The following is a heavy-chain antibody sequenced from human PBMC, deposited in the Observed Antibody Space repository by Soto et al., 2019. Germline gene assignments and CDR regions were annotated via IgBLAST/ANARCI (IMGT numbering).Heavy chain of an antibody. CDR3: ARDYIDWLYRATYYFDY. Sequence: GGSLRLSCAASGFTFSSYWMSWVRQAPGKGLEWVANIKQDGSEKYYVDSVKGRFTISRDNAKNSLYLQMNSLRAEDTAVYYCARDYIDWLYRATYYFDYWGQGTLVTVSS. D-gene: IGHD3-9*01. J-gene: IGHJ4*02. V-gene: IGHV3-7*01. CDR1: GFTFSSYW. CDR2: IKQDGSEK.